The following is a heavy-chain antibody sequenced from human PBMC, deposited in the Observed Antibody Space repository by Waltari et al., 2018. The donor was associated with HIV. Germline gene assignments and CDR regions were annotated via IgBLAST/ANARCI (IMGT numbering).Heavy chain of an antibody. CDR1: GFPFCNYA. V-gene: IGHV3-23*01. D-gene: IGHD3-22*01. CDR3: AKEGIIVITDAFDI. CDR2: ISGSGGST. Sequence: EVQLLESGGGLVQQGGSLRPSCAASGFPFCNYAMSWVRQAPGKGLEWVSSISGSGGSTYYADSVKGRFTVSRDNSKDTLFLQMNSLRAEDTALYYCAKEGIIVITDAFDIWGQGTMVIVSS. J-gene: IGHJ3*02.